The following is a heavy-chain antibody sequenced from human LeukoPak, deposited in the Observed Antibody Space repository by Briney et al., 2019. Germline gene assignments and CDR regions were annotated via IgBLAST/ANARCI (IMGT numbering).Heavy chain of an antibody. J-gene: IGHJ4*02. CDR2: IRYDGSNK. D-gene: IGHD4-17*01. CDR1: GFTFSGYG. CDR3: AKDYTAYGDYFDY. Sequence: GGSLRLSCAASGFTFSGYGMHWVRQAPGKGLEWVAFIRYDGSNKYYADSVKGRFTISRDNSKNTLYLQMNSLRAEDTAVYYCAKDYTAYGDYFDYWGQGTLVTVSS. V-gene: IGHV3-30*02.